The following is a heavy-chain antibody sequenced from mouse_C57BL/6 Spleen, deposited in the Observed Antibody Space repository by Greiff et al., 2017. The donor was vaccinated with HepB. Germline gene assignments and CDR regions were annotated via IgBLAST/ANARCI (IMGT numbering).Heavy chain of an antibody. CDR2: ISDGGSYT. J-gene: IGHJ4*01. CDR3: ARDSIYYGNYEYYAMDY. CDR1: GFTFSSYA. V-gene: IGHV5-4*01. D-gene: IGHD2-1*01. Sequence: EVMLVESGGGLVKPGGSLKLSCAASGFTFSSYAMSWVRQTPEKRLEWVATISDGGSYTYYPDNVKGRFTISRDNAKNNLYLQMSHLKSEDTAMYYCARDSIYYGNYEYYAMDYWGQGTSVTVSS.